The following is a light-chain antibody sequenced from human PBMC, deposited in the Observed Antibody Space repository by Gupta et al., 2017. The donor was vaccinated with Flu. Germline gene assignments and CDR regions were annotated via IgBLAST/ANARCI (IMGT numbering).Light chain of an antibody. CDR2: DAS. CDR3: QQYDKLPIT. J-gene: IGKJ4*01. V-gene: IGKV1-33*01. Sequence: DIQMTQSPSSLSASVGDRVTITCQASQDISNYLNWYQQKPGKAPKLLIYDASNLETGVPSRFSGSGSGTXFTFTIXSLQPEDLATDYCQQYDKLPITFGXATKVEFK. CDR1: QDISNY.